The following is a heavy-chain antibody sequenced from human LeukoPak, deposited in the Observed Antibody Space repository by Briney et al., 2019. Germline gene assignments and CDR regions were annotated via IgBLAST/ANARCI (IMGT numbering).Heavy chain of an antibody. CDR2: MYPGDSDI. Sequence: GGSLKIPCMGSGYNFTTYWIGWVRQMPGKGLEWMGIMYPGDSDIRYNPTFEGQVHISADKSISTAYLQWSSLKASDTAMYYCARGGYCTNGVCHHPLQYYYYALDVWGQGTTVTVSS. D-gene: IGHD2-8*01. CDR1: GYNFTTYW. V-gene: IGHV5-51*01. J-gene: IGHJ6*02. CDR3: ARGGYCTNGVCHHPLQYYYYALDV.